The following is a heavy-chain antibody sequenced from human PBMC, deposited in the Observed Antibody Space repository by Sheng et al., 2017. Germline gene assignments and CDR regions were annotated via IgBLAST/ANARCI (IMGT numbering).Heavy chain of an antibody. Sequence: QLQLQESGPGLVKPSETLSLTCTVSGGSISSTSYYWAWIRQPPGKGLEWIGSLYYTGTTYYNPSLKSRVTMSIDTSKNQFSLKLTSVTAADTAMYYCARAQDAVYYGSGSYYGGGRGTSWGQGARVT. J-gene: IGHJ6*02. CDR3: ARAQDAVYYGSGSYYGGGRGTS. CDR2: LYYTGTT. CDR1: GGSISSTSYY. D-gene: IGHD3-10*01. V-gene: IGHV4-39*07.